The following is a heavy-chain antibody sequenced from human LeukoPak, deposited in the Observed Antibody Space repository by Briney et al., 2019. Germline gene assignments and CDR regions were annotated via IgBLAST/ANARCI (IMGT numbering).Heavy chain of an antibody. CDR2: ISGSGGST. CDR1: GGSISSSN. D-gene: IGHD3-22*01. CDR3: ATLINPRKAYYDSDY. V-gene: IGHV3-23*01. Sequence: PSETLSLTCAVSGGSISSSNWWSWVRQAPGKGLEWVSAISGSGGSTYYADSVKGRFTISRDNSKNTLYLQMNSLRAEDTAAYYCATLINPRKAYYDSDYWGQGTLVTVSS. J-gene: IGHJ4*02.